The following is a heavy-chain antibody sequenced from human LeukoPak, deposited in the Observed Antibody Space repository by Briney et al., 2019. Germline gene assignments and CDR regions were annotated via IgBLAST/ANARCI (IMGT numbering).Heavy chain of an antibody. Sequence: SETLSLTCTVSGGSISSSSYYWGWIRQPPGKGLEWIGSIYYSGSTYYNPSLKSRVTISVDTSKNQFSLKLSSVTAADTAVYYWARRVSGIQLWYRGWFDPWGQGTLVTVSS. J-gene: IGHJ5*02. V-gene: IGHV4-39*01. D-gene: IGHD5-18*01. CDR3: ARRVSGIQLWYRGWFDP. CDR2: IYYSGST. CDR1: GGSISSSSYY.